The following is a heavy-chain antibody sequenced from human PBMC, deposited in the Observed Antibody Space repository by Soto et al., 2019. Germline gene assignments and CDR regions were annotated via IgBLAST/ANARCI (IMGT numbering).Heavy chain of an antibody. J-gene: IGHJ6*02. CDR1: GGSISGYY. CDR2: IYYSGST. CDR3: ARDVTTYGPPAAMDV. D-gene: IGHD3-10*01. V-gene: IGHV4-59*01. Sequence: PETLSLTCTVSGGSISGYYWSWIRQAPGKGLEWIAHIYYSGSTNYNPSLKSRITISVDMSKNQFSLKLTSVTAADTALYYCARDVTTYGPPAAMDVWGQGTTVTVSS.